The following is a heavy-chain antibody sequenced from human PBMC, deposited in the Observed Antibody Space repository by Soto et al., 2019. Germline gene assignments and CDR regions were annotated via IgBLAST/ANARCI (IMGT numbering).Heavy chain of an antibody. Sequence: GESLKISCQVSWYSFTTYWIAWVRQMPGKGLEWMGRIDPSDSYTNYSPSFQGHVTISADKSISTAYLQWSSLKASDTAMYYCASRPRTHGSWYLDLWGRGAL. J-gene: IGHJ2*01. CDR1: WYSFTTYW. CDR3: ASRPRTHGSWYLDL. CDR2: IDPSDSYT. V-gene: IGHV5-10-1*01. D-gene: IGHD1-1*01.